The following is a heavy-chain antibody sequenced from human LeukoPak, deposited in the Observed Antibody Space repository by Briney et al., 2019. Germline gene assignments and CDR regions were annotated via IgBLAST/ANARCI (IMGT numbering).Heavy chain of an antibody. J-gene: IGHJ4*02. CDR1: GGSFSGYY. CDR2: INHSGST. V-gene: IGHV4-34*01. D-gene: IGHD5-18*01. Sequence: PSETLSLTCAVYGGSFSGYYWSWIRHPPGKGLEWIGEINHSGSTNYNPSLKSRVTISVDTSKNQFSLKLSSVTAADTAVYYCASVDTAYSLSFDYWGQGTLVTVSS. CDR3: ASVDTAYSLSFDY.